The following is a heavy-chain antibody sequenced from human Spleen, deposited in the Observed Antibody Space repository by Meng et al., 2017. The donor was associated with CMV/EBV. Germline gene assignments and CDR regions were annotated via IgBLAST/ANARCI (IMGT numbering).Heavy chain of an antibody. CDR3: ARDTNYLTY. Sequence: SETLSLTCAVYGGSFSDYYWSWIRQPPGKGLEWIGEINHSGSTNYNPSLKSRVTISIDTSKNQFSLRLNSVTAADTAVYYCARDTNYLTYWGQGKLVTVSS. CDR2: INHSGST. D-gene: IGHD2-8*01. CDR1: GGSFSDYY. V-gene: IGHV4-34*01. J-gene: IGHJ4*02.